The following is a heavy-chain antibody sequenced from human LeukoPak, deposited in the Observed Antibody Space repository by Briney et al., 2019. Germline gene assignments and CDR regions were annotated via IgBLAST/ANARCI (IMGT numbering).Heavy chain of an antibody. CDR3: ARGRWSTFDI. CDR2: TYRRST. V-gene: IGHV6-1*01. Sequence: SQTLSLTCAISGDSVSSDSVAWNWIRQSPSRGLEWLGRTYRRSTDYAVSVKGRITINPDTSKNQLSLHLNSVTPEDTAVYYCARGRWSTFDIWGQGTIVTVSS. D-gene: IGHD2-8*02. J-gene: IGHJ3*02. CDR1: GDSVSSDSVA.